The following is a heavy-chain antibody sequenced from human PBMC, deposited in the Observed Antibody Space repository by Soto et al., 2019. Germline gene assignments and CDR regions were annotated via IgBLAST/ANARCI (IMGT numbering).Heavy chain of an antibody. CDR3: TRGPGAQGFDL. V-gene: IGHV3-49*03. J-gene: IGHJ2*01. D-gene: IGHD1-26*01. Sequence: GGSLRLSCTASGFTFGDYAMSWFRQAPGKGLEWVGFIRSKAYGGTTEYAASVKGRFTISRDDSKSIAHLQMNSLKTEDTAVYYCTRGPGAQGFDLWGRGTLVTVSS. CDR2: IRSKAYGGTT. CDR1: GFTFGDYA.